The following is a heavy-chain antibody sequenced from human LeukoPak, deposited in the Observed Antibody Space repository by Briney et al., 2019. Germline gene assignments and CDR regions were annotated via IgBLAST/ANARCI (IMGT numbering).Heavy chain of an antibody. J-gene: IGHJ6*03. CDR2: FYRGGTI. D-gene: IGHD3-9*01. CDR3: ARVWEYYDILTGPGSYFYYMDV. V-gene: IGHV3-53*01. Sequence: PGGSLRLSCAASGFSVSTTHITWVRQAPGKGLEWVSVFYRGGTIYYEESGKGRFSISRDNSKNTLYLQMSSLRAEDTAVYYCARVWEYYDILTGPGSYFYYMDVWGKGTTVIVSS. CDR1: GFSVSTTH.